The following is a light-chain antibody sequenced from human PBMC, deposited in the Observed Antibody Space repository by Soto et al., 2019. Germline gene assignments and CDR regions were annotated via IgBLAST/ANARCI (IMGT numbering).Light chain of an antibody. J-gene: IGKJ2*01. CDR3: LQDYTYPYT. CDR2: AVS. V-gene: IGKV1-6*01. CDR1: QAIRND. Sequence: AIPMTQSPSSLSASVGDRVTITCRASQAIRNDLGWYQQKPGRAPKLLIFAVSHLESGVPSRFSGSGSGSDFSLTISSLQPEDFATYYCLQDYTYPYTFGQGTKLEIK.